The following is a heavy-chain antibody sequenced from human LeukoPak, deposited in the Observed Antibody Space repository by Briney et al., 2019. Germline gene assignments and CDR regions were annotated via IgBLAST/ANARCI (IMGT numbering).Heavy chain of an antibody. Sequence: GGSLRLSCAAPGFTFSSYSMNWVRKAPGKGLEWVSSISSSSSYIYYADSVKGRFTISRDNAKNSLYLQMNSLRAEDTAVYYCARDLVGYSSRNSDYWGQGTLVTVSS. CDR3: ARDLVGYSSRNSDY. D-gene: IGHD6-13*01. J-gene: IGHJ4*02. CDR1: GFTFSSYS. CDR2: ISSSSSYI. V-gene: IGHV3-21*01.